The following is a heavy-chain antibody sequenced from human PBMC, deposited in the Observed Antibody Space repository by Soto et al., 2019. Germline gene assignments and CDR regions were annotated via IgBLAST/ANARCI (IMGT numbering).Heavy chain of an antibody. J-gene: IGHJ4*02. CDR2: IYSGGST. CDR3: ARDRTISDYRSSGALGL. Sequence: GGSLRLSCAASGFTVSSHYMSWVRQAPGKGLEWVSVIYSGGSTYYAKSVTGRFIISRDNSKSTVYLQMNSLRAEDTAVYYCARDRTISDYRSSGALGLWGRGTLVTVSS. V-gene: IGHV3-66*01. D-gene: IGHD6-6*01. CDR1: GFTVSSHY.